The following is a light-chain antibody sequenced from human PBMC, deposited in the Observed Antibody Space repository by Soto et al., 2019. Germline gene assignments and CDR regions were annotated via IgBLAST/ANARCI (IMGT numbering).Light chain of an antibody. CDR2: GAS. CDR3: QHYGSYQLT. CDR1: QSVSSSY. Sequence: IVLTQSADALSLSPVDIATLSINASQSVSSSYLAWYQQKPGQAPRLLIYGASSRATGIPERFSGSGSGTDFSLTISRLEPEDFGLYYCQHYGSYQLTFGQGTRLEIK. V-gene: IGKV3-20*01. J-gene: IGKJ5*01.